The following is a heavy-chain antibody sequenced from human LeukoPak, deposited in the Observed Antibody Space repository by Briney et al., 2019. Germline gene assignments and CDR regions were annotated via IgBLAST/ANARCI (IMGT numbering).Heavy chain of an antibody. CDR3: ARDRFNGMDV. CDR2: IYSEGTT. CDR1: GIDVSTDY. Sequence: GGSLRLSCVASGIDVSTDYITWVRQAPGKGLEWVSIIYSEGTTYYADSVKGRFSISRDISKNTVTFQMSSLRAEDTAVYYCARDRFNGMDVWGQGTTVTVSS. V-gene: IGHV3-66*01. D-gene: IGHD3-3*01. J-gene: IGHJ6*02.